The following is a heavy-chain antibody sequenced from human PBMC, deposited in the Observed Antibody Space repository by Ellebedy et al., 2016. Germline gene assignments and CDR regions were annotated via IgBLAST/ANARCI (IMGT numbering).Heavy chain of an antibody. J-gene: IGHJ6*02. CDR3: VRQWDHYDSSGYYRGVEEGKYGMDV. D-gene: IGHD3-22*01. Sequence: SETLSLTCNVSGGSISSGSYYWGWVRQPPGKGLEWIGSVYYSGSTYYNPSLKSRATTSVDTSKNQFILRLSSVTAADTAVYYWVRQWDHYDSSGYYRGVEEGKYGMDVWGQGTTVTVSS. V-gene: IGHV4-39*01. CDR1: GGSISSGSYY. CDR2: VYYSGST.